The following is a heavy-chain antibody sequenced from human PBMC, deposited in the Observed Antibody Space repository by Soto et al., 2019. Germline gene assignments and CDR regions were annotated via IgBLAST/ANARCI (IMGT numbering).Heavy chain of an antibody. CDR3: ARDLSH. J-gene: IGHJ4*02. V-gene: IGHV3-48*02. Sequence: DVHLVESGGGFVQPGGSLRLSCAVSGFPFSTYAMHWVRQAPGKGLEWISYINSDSTTTFHADAVKGRFTVSRDNAKNSLYLQMSRLSHEDTAVYYCARDLSHWGQGTLVTVSS. CDR1: GFPFSTYA. CDR2: INSDSTTT.